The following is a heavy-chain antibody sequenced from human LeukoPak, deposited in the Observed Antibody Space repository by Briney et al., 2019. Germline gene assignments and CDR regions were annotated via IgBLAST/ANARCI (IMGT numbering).Heavy chain of an antibody. V-gene: IGHV3-30*18. J-gene: IGHJ6*02. CDR3: AKDTLIAAAAAYYYYGMDV. Sequence: GRSLRLSCAASGFTFSSYGMHWVRQAPGKGLEWVAVISYDGSNKYYADSVKGRFTISRDNSKNTLYLQMNSLRAEDTAVYYCAKDTLIAAAAAYYYYGMDVWGQGTTVTVSS. CDR1: GFTFSSYG. CDR2: ISYDGSNK. D-gene: IGHD6-13*01.